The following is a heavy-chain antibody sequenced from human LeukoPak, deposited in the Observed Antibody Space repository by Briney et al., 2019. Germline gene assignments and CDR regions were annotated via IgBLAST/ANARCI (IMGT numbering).Heavy chain of an antibody. Sequence: GGSLRLSCAASGFTFSSYSMNWVRQAPGKGLEWVSSISSSSSYIYYADSVKGRFTISRDNAKNSLYLQMNSLRAEDTAVYYCARGQSGGYSYGTDYWGQGTLVTVSS. CDR1: GFTFSSYS. V-gene: IGHV3-21*01. D-gene: IGHD5-18*01. J-gene: IGHJ4*02. CDR3: ARGQSGGYSYGTDY. CDR2: ISSSSSYI.